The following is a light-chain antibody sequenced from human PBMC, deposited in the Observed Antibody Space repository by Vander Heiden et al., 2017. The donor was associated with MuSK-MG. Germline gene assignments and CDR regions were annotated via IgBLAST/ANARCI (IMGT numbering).Light chain of an antibody. CDR1: QGISSW. CDR2: KAS. Sequence: DIQMTQSPSTPSASVGDRVTITCRASQGISSWLAWYQQKPGKAPKLLIYKASSLESGVPSRFSGSGSGTEFTLTISSLQPDDFATYYCQQYNSYPYTFGQGTKLEIK. J-gene: IGKJ2*01. V-gene: IGKV1-5*03. CDR3: QQYNSYPYT.